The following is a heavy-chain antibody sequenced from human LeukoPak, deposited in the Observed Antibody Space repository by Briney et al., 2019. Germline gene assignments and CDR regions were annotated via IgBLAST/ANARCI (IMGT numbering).Heavy chain of an antibody. J-gene: IGHJ4*02. CDR1: GFTFSSYA. CDR3: AKDTSIGRYCTNGVCSPFDY. V-gene: IGHV3-23*01. D-gene: IGHD2-8*01. CDR2: ISDTGATT. Sequence: GGSLRLSCAGSGFTFSSYAMSWVRQAPGKGLEWVSAISDTGATTYDADSVKGRFTISRDNARSTLYLQMNSLRAEDTALYYCAKDTSIGRYCTNGVCSPFDYWGQGTLVTVPS.